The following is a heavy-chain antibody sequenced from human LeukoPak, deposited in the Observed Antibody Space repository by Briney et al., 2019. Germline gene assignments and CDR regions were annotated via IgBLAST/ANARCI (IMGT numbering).Heavy chain of an antibody. CDR1: GDSVSTDSAG. D-gene: IGHD6-13*01. CDR3: ASFVAAAGYNWFDP. V-gene: IGHV6-1*01. CDR2: TYYRSKWYN. J-gene: IGHJ5*02. Sequence: SQTLSLTCAISGDSVSTDSAGWNWIRQSPSRGLEWLGRTYYRSKWYNDYAVSVKSRITFNPDTSKNQFSLQLNSVTPEDTAVYYCASFVAAAGYNWFDPWGQGTLVTVSS.